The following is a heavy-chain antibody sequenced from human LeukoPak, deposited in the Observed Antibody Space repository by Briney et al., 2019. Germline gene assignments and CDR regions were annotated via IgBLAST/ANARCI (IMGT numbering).Heavy chain of an antibody. D-gene: IGHD1-26*01. Sequence: QPGRSLRLSCAASVFTFTSYGMHWVRQAPRKGLEWVAVIWYDGSNKYYADSVKGRFTISRDNSKNTLYLQMNSLRAEDTAVYYCASIVGAITGYFQHWGQGTLVTVSS. CDR3: ASIVGAITGYFQH. V-gene: IGHV3-33*01. J-gene: IGHJ1*01. CDR2: IWYDGSNK. CDR1: VFTFTSYG.